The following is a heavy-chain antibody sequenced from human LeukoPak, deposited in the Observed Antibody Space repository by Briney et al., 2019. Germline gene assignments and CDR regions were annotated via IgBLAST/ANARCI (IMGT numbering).Heavy chain of an antibody. CDR2: ISAYNGNT. J-gene: IGHJ3*02. D-gene: IGHD3-22*01. V-gene: IGHV1-18*01. Sequence: ASVTVSCKASGYTFTSYGISWVRQAPGQGLEWMGWISAYNGNTNYAQKFQGRVTMTRDTSISTAYMELSRLRSDDTAVYYCARGVYDSSGLHDAFDIWGQGTMVTVSS. CDR3: ARGVYDSSGLHDAFDI. CDR1: GYTFTSYG.